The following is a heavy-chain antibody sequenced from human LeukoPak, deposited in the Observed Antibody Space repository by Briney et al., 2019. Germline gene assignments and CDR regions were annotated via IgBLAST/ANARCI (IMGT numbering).Heavy chain of an antibody. CDR1: GYTFTGYY. CDR2: INPVTGGT. D-gene: IGHD6-6*01. J-gene: IGHJ1*01. CDR3: ARRGLVNTEYLEH. V-gene: IGHV1-2*02. Sequence: ASVKVSCKTSGYTFTGYYMHWVRQAPGQGLEWMGWINPVTGGTNYAQRFQGRITMARDTSINTAYMDLSSLTTDDTAVYYCARRGLVNTEYLEHWGQGTLVTVSS.